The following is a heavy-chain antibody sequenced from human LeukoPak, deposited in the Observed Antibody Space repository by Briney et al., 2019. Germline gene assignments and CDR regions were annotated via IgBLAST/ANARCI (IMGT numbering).Heavy chain of an antibody. CDR3: ARAPVIMVRGVIEAFDI. V-gene: IGHV4-38-2*02. D-gene: IGHD3-10*01. Sequence: SETLSLTCTVSGYSISSGYYWGWIRQPPGKGLEWIGSIYHSGSTYYNPSLKSRVTISVDTSKNQFSLKLSSVTAADTAVYYCARAPVIMVRGVIEAFDIWGQGTMVTVSS. CDR2: IYHSGST. J-gene: IGHJ3*02. CDR1: GYSISSGYY.